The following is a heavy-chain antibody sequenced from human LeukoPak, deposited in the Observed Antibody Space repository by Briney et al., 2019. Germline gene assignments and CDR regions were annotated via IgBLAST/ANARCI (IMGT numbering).Heavy chain of an antibody. CDR2: IRSKAYGGTT. J-gene: IGHJ4*02. CDR1: GFTFGDYA. CDR3: TRESTRRRPFDY. V-gene: IGHV3-49*04. Sequence: GGSLGLSCTASGFTFGDYAMSWVRQAPGKGLEWVGFIRSKAYGGTTEYAASVKGRFTISRDDSKSIAYLQMNSLKTEDTAVYYCTRESTRRRPFDYWGQGTLVTVSS. D-gene: IGHD1-1*01.